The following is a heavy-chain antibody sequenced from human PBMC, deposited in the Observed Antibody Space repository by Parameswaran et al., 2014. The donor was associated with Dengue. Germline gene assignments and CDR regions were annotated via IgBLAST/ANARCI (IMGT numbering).Heavy chain of an antibody. V-gene: IGHV1-3*01. CDR2: INAGNGNT. CDR1: GYTFTSYA. D-gene: IGHD3-10*01. Sequence: PGASVKVSCKASGYTFTSYAMHWVRQAPGQRLEWMGWINAGNGNTKYSQKFQGRVTITRDTSASTAYMELSSLRSEDTAVYYCARDVGTTMVRGVINGYFDYWGQGTLVTVSS. CDR3: ARDVGTTMVRGVINGYFDY. J-gene: IGHJ4*02.